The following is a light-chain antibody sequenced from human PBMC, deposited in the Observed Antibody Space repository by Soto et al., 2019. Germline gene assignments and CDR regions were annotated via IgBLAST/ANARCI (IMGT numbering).Light chain of an antibody. J-gene: IGKJ1*01. CDR1: QSVSSSY. V-gene: IGKV3-20*01. CDR2: GAS. Sequence: EIVLTQSPATLSLSPGERATLSCRASQSVSSSYLAWYQQKPGQAPRLLIYGASSRATGIPDRFSGSGSGTDFTLTISSLQPEDFAVYYCQHYGSSSWTFGQGTKVEVK. CDR3: QHYGSSSWT.